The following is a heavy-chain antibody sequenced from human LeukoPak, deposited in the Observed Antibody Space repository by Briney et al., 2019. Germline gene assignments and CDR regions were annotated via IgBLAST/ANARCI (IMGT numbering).Heavy chain of an antibody. D-gene: IGHD3-3*01. J-gene: IGHJ6*03. Sequence: PAGTLCLTCAVSGFSISSGSYSWVWIRQPPGKGVEWMGSIYYSGSTYYNPSLKSRVTISVDTSKNQFSLKLSFVNAADTAAYYCASGRARYYDFWSGYSYYMDVWGKGTTVPVSS. CDR3: ASGRARYYDFWSGYSYYMDV. CDR2: IYYSGST. CDR1: GFSISSGSYS. V-gene: IGHV4-39*01.